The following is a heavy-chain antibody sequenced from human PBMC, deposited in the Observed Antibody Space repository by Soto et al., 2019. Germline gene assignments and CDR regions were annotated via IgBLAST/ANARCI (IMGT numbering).Heavy chain of an antibody. V-gene: IGHV1-18*04. D-gene: IGHD2-8*01. Sequence: QVQLVQSGGEVTKPGASVKVSCKSSGYTFTSYGVSWVRQAPGQGLEWLGWISVYTGNTKQAQKFQDRVTLTTEASTSTAYLELRNLTSDDTAVYYCARECCTTGKCCTHHVDVWGEGTPGTVSS. J-gene: IGHJ6*02. CDR2: ISVYTGNT. CDR3: ARECCTTGKCCTHHVDV. CDR1: GYTFTSYG.